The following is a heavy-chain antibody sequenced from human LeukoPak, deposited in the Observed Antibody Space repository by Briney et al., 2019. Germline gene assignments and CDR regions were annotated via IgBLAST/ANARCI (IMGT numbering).Heavy chain of an antibody. Sequence: PSETLSLTCTVSGASTTSHYWSWIRQPPGKGLEWIGHIYGSGSTNYNPSLKSRVTLSVDTSKNQFSLKLSSVTAADTAVYYCAREGTSGTHLNWFDPWGQGTLVTVSS. CDR3: AREGTSGTHLNWFDP. D-gene: IGHD1-1*01. J-gene: IGHJ5*02. V-gene: IGHV4-59*11. CDR2: IYGSGST. CDR1: GASTTSHY.